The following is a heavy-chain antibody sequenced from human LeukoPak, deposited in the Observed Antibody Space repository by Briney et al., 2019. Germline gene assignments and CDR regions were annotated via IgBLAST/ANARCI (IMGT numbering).Heavy chain of an antibody. D-gene: IGHD4-11*01. V-gene: IGHV3-15*01. CDR1: GFTFNNAW. Sequence: GGSLRLSCAASGFTFNNAWMSWVRQAPGKGLEWVGRIKSKTDDGAADYAAPVKGRFTISRDDSKNTLYLQMNSLKTDGTAVYYCTTLRTTTISTPAYWYFDLWGRGTLVTVSS. CDR3: TTLRTTTISTPAYWYFDL. CDR2: IKSKTDDGAA. J-gene: IGHJ2*01.